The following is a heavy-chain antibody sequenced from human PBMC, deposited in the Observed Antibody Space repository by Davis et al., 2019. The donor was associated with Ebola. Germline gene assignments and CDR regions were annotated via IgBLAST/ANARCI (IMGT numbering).Heavy chain of an antibody. Sequence: SVKVSCKASGYTFTNYYMHWVRQAPGQGLEWMGGIIPIFGTSNYAQRFQGRVTITADESTSTAYMELSSLTSEDTAVYYCARDKFAGWYYFDYWGQGTLVTVSS. CDR3: ARDKFAGWYYFDY. V-gene: IGHV1-69*13. J-gene: IGHJ4*02. CDR2: IIPIFGTS. D-gene: IGHD2-15*01. CDR1: GYTFTNYY.